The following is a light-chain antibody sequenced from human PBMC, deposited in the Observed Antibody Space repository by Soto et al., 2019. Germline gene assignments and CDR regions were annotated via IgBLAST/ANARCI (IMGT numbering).Light chain of an antibody. V-gene: IGKV1-39*01. CDR1: QSVRRY. J-gene: IGKJ3*01. Sequence: DIQMTQSXXXXXASIGDRVTITCRASQSVRRYLNWYQQKPGKAPNLLIYAAFNLQSGVPSRFSGSGSETDFTLTISSLHPEDFATYYCHQSYTFPFTFGPGTKVDVK. CDR2: AAF. CDR3: HQSYTFPFT.